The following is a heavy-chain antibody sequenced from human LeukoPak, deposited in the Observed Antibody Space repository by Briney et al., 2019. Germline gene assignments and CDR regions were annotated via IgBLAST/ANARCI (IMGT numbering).Heavy chain of an antibody. J-gene: IGHJ4*02. CDR2: ISPSNGNT. CDR3: ARYGGTIVGANRCFDY. CDR1: GYTFTSYG. Sequence: ASVKVSCKASGYTFTSYGISWVRQPPGQGLEWMGWISPSNGNTNYVQNLQGRVTMTTDTSTSTAYMELRSLRSDDTAVYYCARYGGTIVGANRCFDYWGQGTLVTVSS. V-gene: IGHV1-18*01. D-gene: IGHD1-26*01.